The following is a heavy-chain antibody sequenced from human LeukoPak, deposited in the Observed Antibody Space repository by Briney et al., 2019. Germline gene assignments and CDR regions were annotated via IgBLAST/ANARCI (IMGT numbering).Heavy chain of an antibody. CDR2: FYSPGST. CDR1: GFTVTTKS. Sequence: PGGSLRLSCAASGFTVTTKSMAWVRQAPGRGLEWVSVFYSPGSTYYADSVHGRFTISRDNSENTLYLQMKSLRAEDTAVYYCARGDGYNFFDYWGQGTLVTVSS. D-gene: IGHD5-24*01. V-gene: IGHV3-53*01. CDR3: ARGDGYNFFDY. J-gene: IGHJ4*02.